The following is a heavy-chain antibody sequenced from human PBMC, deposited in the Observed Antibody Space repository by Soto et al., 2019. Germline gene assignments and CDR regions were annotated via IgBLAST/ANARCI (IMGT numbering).Heavy chain of an antibody. CDR1: GGSISSGGYY. J-gene: IGHJ4*02. CDR3: AKAGFWSGYYSLVDY. CDR2: INHSGST. Sequence: SETLSLTCTVSGGSISSGGYYWNWIRQPPGTGLEWIGEINHSGSTNYNPSLKSRFTISRDNAKNSLYLQMNSLRAEDTALYYCAKAGFWSGYYSLVDYWGQGTLGTVSS. V-gene: IGHV4-61*03. D-gene: IGHD3-3*01.